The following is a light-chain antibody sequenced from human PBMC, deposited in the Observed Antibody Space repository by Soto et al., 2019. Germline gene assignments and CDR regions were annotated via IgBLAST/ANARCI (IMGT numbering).Light chain of an antibody. CDR1: RSINNL. CDR3: QQSYSTPQT. V-gene: IGKV1-39*01. CDR2: DVS. J-gene: IGKJ1*01. Sequence: DVQMTQSPSTLSASVGDRVTITCRASRSINNLLAWYQQKPGKAPKFLIYDVSTLESGVPSRFSGSGSGTDFTLTISSLQPEDFATYYCQQSYSTPQTFGQGTKVDIK.